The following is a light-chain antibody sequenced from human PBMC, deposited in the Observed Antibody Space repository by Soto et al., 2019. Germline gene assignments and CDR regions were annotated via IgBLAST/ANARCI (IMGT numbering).Light chain of an antibody. CDR3: SSYARGNNWV. CDR2: EVS. CDR1: SSDVGGYNY. Sequence: QSALTQPASASGSTGQSVTISCTGTSSDVGGYNYVSWYQQHPGKAPKLMIYEVSKRPSGVPDRFSGSKSGNTASLTVSGLQAEDEADYYCSSYARGNNWVFGGGTQLTVL. J-gene: IGLJ3*02. V-gene: IGLV2-8*01.